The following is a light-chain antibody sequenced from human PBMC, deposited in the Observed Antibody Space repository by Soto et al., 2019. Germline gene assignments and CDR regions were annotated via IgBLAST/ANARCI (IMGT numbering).Light chain of an antibody. J-gene: IGKJ1*01. CDR1: QSVRSN. CDR3: QQYNNWPPT. Sequence: EIVMTQSPATLSASPGETATVSCRASQSVRSNLAWYQQKPGQAPRLLIYGASTRDTGIPARFSGSRSGTEFTLSIGRLQSEDFEVYYCQQYNNWPPTFGQGTKVDIK. CDR2: GAS. V-gene: IGKV3-15*01.